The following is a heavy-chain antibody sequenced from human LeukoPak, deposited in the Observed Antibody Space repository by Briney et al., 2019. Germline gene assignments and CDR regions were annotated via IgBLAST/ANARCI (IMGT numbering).Heavy chain of an antibody. CDR3: ARDTSGSHRGGAFDY. CDR1: GGSISSYY. CDR2: IYYSGST. D-gene: IGHD1-26*01. Sequence: SETLSLTCTVSGGSISSYYWSWIRQPPGKGLEWSGYIYYSGSTNYNPSLKSRVTISVDTSKNQFSLKLSSVTAADTSAYYCARDTSGSHRGGAFDYWGQGTLVTVSS. V-gene: IGHV4-59*01. J-gene: IGHJ4*02.